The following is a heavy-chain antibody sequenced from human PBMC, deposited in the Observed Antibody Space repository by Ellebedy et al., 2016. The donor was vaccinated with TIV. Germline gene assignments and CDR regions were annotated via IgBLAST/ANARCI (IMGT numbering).Heavy chain of an antibody. D-gene: IGHD3-3*01. CDR2: INPNSGGT. Sequence: ASVKVSXKASGYTFTGYYMHWVRQAPGQGLEWMGWINPNSGGTNYAQKFQGRVTMTRDTSISTAYMELSSLRSEDTAVYYCARVGKEYYDFWSGPFDYWGQGTLVTVSS. V-gene: IGHV1-2*02. J-gene: IGHJ4*02. CDR3: ARVGKEYYDFWSGPFDY. CDR1: GYTFTGYY.